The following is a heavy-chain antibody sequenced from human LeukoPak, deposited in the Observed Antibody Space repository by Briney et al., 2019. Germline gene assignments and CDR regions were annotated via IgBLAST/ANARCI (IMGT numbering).Heavy chain of an antibody. V-gene: IGHV1-69*05. CDR3: AREGDGYNFDY. J-gene: IGHJ4*02. Sequence: SVKVSCKASGGTFSSYAISWVRQAPGQGLEWMGRIIPIFGTANYAQKSQGRVTITTDESTSTAYMELSSLRSEDTAVYYCAREGDGYNFDYWGQGTLVTVSS. D-gene: IGHD5-24*01. CDR1: GGTFSSYA. CDR2: IIPIFGTA.